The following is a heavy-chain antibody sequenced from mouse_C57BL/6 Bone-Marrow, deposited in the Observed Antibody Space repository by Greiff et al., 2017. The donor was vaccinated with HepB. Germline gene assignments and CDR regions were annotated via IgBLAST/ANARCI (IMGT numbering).Heavy chain of an antibody. J-gene: IGHJ1*03. CDR1: GYTFTSYW. D-gene: IGHD4-1*01. Sequence: QVQLQQPGAELVRPGTSVKLSCKASGYTFTSYWMHWVKQRPGQGLEWIGVIDPSDSYTNYNQKFKGKATLTVDTSSSTAYMQLSSLTSEDSAVYYCAREEANWDWYFDVWGTGTTVTVSS. V-gene: IGHV1-59*01. CDR3: AREEANWDWYFDV. CDR2: IDPSDSYT.